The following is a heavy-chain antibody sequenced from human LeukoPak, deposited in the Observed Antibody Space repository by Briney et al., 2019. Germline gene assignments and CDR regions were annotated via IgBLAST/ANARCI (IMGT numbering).Heavy chain of an antibody. Sequence: SETLSLTCTVAGGFISSYYWSWIRQPPGKGLEWIGNIYYSGSTNYNPSLKSRVTISVDTSKNQFSLKLSSVTAADTAVYYCARDIRAAAYSGWYFDLWGRGTLVTVSS. CDR2: IYYSGST. V-gene: IGHV4-59*01. CDR1: GGFISSYY. CDR3: ARDIRAAAYSGWYFDL. J-gene: IGHJ2*01. D-gene: IGHD6-13*01.